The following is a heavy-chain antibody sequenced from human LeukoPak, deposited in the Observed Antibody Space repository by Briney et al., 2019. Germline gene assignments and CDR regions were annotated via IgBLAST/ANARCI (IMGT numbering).Heavy chain of an antibody. CDR3: ARESNRGPHWFFDF. V-gene: IGHV3-23*01. Sequence: GGSLRLSCTASGFTFSSNAMSWVRQAPGKGLEWVSGISGSGGSTYYADSVKGRFTISRDNSKNTLYLQMNSLRAEDTAVYYCARESNRGPHWFFDFWGRGALVTVSS. CDR2: ISGSGGST. CDR1: GFTFSSNA. D-gene: IGHD1-14*01. J-gene: IGHJ2*01.